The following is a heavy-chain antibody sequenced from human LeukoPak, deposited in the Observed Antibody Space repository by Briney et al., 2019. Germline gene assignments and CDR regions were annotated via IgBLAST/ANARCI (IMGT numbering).Heavy chain of an antibody. CDR2: ISSSSSYK. Sequence: PGGSLRLSCAASGFIFNSYSMNWFRQAPGKGLECVSAISSSSSYKFNADSVKGRFTISRDNARNLLYLQMNSLRAEDTAVYYCVRDNRDAFDIWGQGTMVTVSS. CDR1: GFIFNSYS. CDR3: VRDNRDAFDI. V-gene: IGHV3-21*01. J-gene: IGHJ3*02.